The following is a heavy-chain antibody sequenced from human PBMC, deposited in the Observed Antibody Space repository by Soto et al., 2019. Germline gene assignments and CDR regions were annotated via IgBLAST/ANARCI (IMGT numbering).Heavy chain of an antibody. J-gene: IGHJ4*02. V-gene: IGHV4-59*01. CDR1: DGSISSYY. CDR2: MYWSGGT. Sequence: SETLSLTCTVSDGSISSYYWSWIRQPPGKGLEWIGNMYWSGGTNFNPSLKSRVAISVDTSNNYFSLKLSSVTAADTAVYYCARAGGELYFDYWGQGTMVTVSS. CDR3: ARAGGELYFDY. D-gene: IGHD1-7*01.